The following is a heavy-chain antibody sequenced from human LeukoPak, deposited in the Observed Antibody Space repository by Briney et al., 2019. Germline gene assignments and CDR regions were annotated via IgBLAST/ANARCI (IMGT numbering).Heavy chain of an antibody. D-gene: IGHD3-16*01. CDR2: IFYSGST. CDR1: GGSISGYY. V-gene: IGHV4-59*08. CDR3: ARQGGQKGFDP. Sequence: PSETLSLTCSVSGGSISGYYWSWIRQPPGRGLEWIAYIFYSGSTNYNPSLKSRVTISVDTSNNHFSLQLSSVTAADTAMYYCARQGGQKGFDPWGQGTLVTVSS. J-gene: IGHJ5*02.